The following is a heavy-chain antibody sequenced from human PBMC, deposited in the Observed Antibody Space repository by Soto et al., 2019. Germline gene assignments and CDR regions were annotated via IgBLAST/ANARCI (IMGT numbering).Heavy chain of an antibody. CDR3: ARDGPGYCSSTSCYSYYGMDV. D-gene: IGHD2-2*02. J-gene: IGHJ6*02. Sequence: ASVKVSCKASGGTFSSYAISWVRQAPGQGLEWMGGIIPIFGTANYAQKFQGRVTITADESTSTAYMELSSLRSEDTAVYYCARDGPGYCSSTSCYSYYGMDVWGQGTTVTVSS. CDR2: IIPIFGTA. V-gene: IGHV1-69*13. CDR1: GGTFSSYA.